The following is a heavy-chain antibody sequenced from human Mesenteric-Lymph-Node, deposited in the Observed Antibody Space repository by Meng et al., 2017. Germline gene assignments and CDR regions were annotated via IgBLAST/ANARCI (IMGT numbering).Heavy chain of an antibody. CDR3: VSQGMTSYSWGY. D-gene: IGHD3-9*01. J-gene: IGHJ4*02. CDR1: SGSISSSNW. V-gene: IGHV4-4*02. CDR2: ISQSGTT. Sequence: HEAGPGLGKPSGTLSLTCAFSSGSISSSNWWSWVRQPPGKGLEWIGEISQSGTTYYNPSLKSRVTITGDWSKNQFSLKLNSVTAADTALYYCVSQGMTSYSWGYWGQGTLVTVFS.